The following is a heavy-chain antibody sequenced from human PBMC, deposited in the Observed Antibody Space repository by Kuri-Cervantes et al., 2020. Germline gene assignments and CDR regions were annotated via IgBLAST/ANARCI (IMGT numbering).Heavy chain of an antibody. J-gene: IGHJ4*02. Sequence: GESLKISCAASGFIVSSNYMSWVGQAPGKGLEWVSVIYSGGGTYYADSVKGRFTISRDNSKKTIYLQMNTLTVEDTAVYYCARDGTAVAGFFDFWGQGSLVTVSS. CDR2: IYSGGGT. CDR3: ARDGTAVAGFFDF. CDR1: GFIVSSNY. D-gene: IGHD6-19*01. V-gene: IGHV3-53*05.